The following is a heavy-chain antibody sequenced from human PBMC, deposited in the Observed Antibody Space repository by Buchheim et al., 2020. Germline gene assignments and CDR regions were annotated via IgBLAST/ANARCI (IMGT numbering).Heavy chain of an antibody. V-gene: IGHV1-69*06. CDR3: ARGDDL. D-gene: IGHD3-16*01. CDR1: GGTFSSAV. Sequence: QLVQSGAEVKRPGSSVKVSCRASGGTFSSAVIGWVRHAPGHGLEWMGGIIPVFGTLNYAQKFQGRLPIAADRSTSTFYMELSSLTSDDTAVYFCARGDDLWGRGTL. J-gene: IGHJ2*01. CDR2: IIPVFGTL.